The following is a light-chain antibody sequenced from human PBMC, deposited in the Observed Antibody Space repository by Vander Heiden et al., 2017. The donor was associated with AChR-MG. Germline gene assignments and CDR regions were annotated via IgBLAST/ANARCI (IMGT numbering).Light chain of an antibody. CDR1: QSLTSNY. V-gene: IGKV3-20*01. Sequence: IVLTQSPATLSLSPGESATLACRAGQSLTSNYLAWYRHKPGQPPRIIMYGASNRATGIPDRFSGSGSVTDFTLTISRPEPEDFAVYYCQQYGGSSWTFGQGTRVEIK. J-gene: IGKJ1*01. CDR2: GAS. CDR3: QQYGGSSWT.